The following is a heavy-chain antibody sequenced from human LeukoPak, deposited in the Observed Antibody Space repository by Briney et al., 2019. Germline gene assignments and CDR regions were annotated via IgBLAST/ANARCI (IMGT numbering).Heavy chain of an antibody. CDR1: GGSIRYYY. V-gene: IGHV4-59*12. Sequence: SETLSLTCTVSGGSIRYYYWSWIRQSPGKGLEWIGYIYYNGSTNYNPSLKSRVTISVDMSKNQFSLKMSSVTAADTAVYYCARGGLMITFGGVHDYWGQGTLVTVSS. CDR2: IYYNGST. D-gene: IGHD3-16*01. J-gene: IGHJ4*02. CDR3: ARGGLMITFGGVHDY.